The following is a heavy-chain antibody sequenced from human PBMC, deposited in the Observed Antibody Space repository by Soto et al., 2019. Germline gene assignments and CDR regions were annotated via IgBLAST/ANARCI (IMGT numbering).Heavy chain of an antibody. V-gene: IGHV3-23*01. CDR2: LNHDGRNT. J-gene: IGHJ4*02. D-gene: IGHD3-10*01. Sequence: EVQLLESGGDLVQSGGSLRLSCEASGFTFNDFGMSWVRQTPGKGLEWVSTLNHDGRNTHYAASVEGRFTISRDNSKNTLYLQMGSLRDEDTAIYYCAKDVGNEESLFDYWGRGTLVTVSS. CDR3: AKDVGNEESLFDY. CDR1: GFTFNDFG.